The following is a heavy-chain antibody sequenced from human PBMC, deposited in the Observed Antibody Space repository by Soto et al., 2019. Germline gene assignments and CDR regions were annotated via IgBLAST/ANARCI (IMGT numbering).Heavy chain of an antibody. J-gene: IGHJ4*02. CDR3: AKALGYCSGGSCYFDY. V-gene: IGHV3-9*01. Sequence: LRLSCAASGFTFDDYAMHWVRQAPGKGLEWVSGISWNSGSIGYADSVKGRFTISRDNAKNSLYLQMNSLRAEDTALYYCAKALGYCSGGSCYFDYWGQGTLVTVSS. D-gene: IGHD2-15*01. CDR2: ISWNSGSI. CDR1: GFTFDDYA.